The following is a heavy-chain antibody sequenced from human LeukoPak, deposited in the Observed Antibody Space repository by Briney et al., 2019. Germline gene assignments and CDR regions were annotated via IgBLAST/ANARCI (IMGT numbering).Heavy chain of an antibody. CDR1: GYTFTDYY. J-gene: IGHJ3*02. CDR2: INPNSGGT. CDR3: ARGRKTGGGYCSSSSCYAFGI. Sequence: GASVKVSCKASGYTFTDYYMHWVRQAPGQGLEWMGWINPNSGGTNYAQKFQGWVTMTKDTSISTAYMELSRLRSDDTAVYYCARGRKTGGGYCSSSSCYAFGIWGQGTMVTVSS. V-gene: IGHV1-2*04. D-gene: IGHD2-2*01.